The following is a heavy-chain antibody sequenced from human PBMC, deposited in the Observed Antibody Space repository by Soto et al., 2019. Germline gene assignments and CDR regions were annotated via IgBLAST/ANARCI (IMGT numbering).Heavy chain of an antibody. Sequence: SETLSLTCTVSGGSISSGGYYWSWIRQHPGKGLEWIGYIYYSGSTYYNPSLKSRVTISVDTSKNQFSLKLSSVTAADTAVYYCARGKVVPAAMMGNWFDPWGQGTLVTVSS. J-gene: IGHJ5*02. CDR3: ARGKVVPAAMMGNWFDP. CDR1: GGSISSGGYY. V-gene: IGHV4-31*03. CDR2: IYYSGST. D-gene: IGHD2-2*01.